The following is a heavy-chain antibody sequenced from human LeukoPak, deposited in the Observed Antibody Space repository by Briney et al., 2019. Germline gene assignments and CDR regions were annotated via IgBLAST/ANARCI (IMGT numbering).Heavy chain of an antibody. CDR2: IYPGDSDT. Sequence: GESLKISCKGSGYSFSNYWVGWVRQMPGKGLEWMGIIYPGDSDTRYSPSFQGQVTISADKSISTAYLQWSSLKASDTAMYYCARHTYCGGDCYSGNYFDYWGQGTLVTVSS. CDR1: GYSFSNYW. CDR3: ARHTYCGGDCYSGNYFDY. J-gene: IGHJ4*02. V-gene: IGHV5-51*01. D-gene: IGHD2-21*02.